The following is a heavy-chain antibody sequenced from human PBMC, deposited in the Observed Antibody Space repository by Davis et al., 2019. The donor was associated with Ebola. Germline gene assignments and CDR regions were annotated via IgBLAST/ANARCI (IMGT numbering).Heavy chain of an antibody. CDR1: GGSISSSNW. CDR2: IYHSGST. J-gene: IGHJ5*02. CDR3: ARHRIVGATKGGWFDP. V-gene: IGHV4-4*02. Sequence: SETLSLTCAVSGGSISSSNWWRWVRQPPGKGLEWIGEIYHSGSTNYNPSLKSRVTISVDTSKNQFSLKLSSVTAADTAVYYCARHRIVGATKGGWFDPWGQGTLVTVSS. D-gene: IGHD1-26*01.